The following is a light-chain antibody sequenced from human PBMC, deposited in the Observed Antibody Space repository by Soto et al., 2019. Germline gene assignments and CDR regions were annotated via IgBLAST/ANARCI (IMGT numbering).Light chain of an antibody. CDR3: AACDSIRTVV. CDR2: SNN. J-gene: IGLJ2*01. CDR1: SSNIGSNT. Sequence: QSVLTQPPSASGTPGQRVTISCSGSSSNIGSNTVNWYQQLPGTAPKLLIYSNNQRPSGVPDRSSGSKSGTSASLAISGLQYDDEADYYSAACDSIRTVVFGGGTKLTVL. V-gene: IGLV1-44*01.